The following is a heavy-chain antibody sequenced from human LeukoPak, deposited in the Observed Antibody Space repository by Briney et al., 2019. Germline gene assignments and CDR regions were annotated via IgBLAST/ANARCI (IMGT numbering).Heavy chain of an antibody. CDR1: GFTFSAYI. J-gene: IGHJ5*02. Sequence: GGSLRLSCAASGFTFSAYIMSWVRQAPGKGLEWVSSIRGIGDTYYADSAKGRFTISRDNSKNTLSLQMNSLRAEDTALYYCAKDTANLWFDLWGQGTLVTVSS. CDR3: AKDTANLWFDL. V-gene: IGHV3-23*01. D-gene: IGHD6-25*01. CDR2: IRGIGDT.